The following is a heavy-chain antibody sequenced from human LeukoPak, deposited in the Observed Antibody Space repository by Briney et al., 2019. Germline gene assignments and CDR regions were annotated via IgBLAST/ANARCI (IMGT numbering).Heavy chain of an antibody. CDR3: AKCRTTSAPPRNFDY. D-gene: IGHD1-14*01. CDR1: GFTFSNFA. V-gene: IGHV3-23*01. Sequence: GGSLRLSCAASGFTFSNFAMIWVRHAPGKGLEWVSVIGYRGGHIHYADSVKGRFTISRENSTNTLYLQMNSLRAVDSAVYYCAKCRTTSAPPRNFDYWGQGTLVTVSS. J-gene: IGHJ4*02. CDR2: IGYRGGHI.